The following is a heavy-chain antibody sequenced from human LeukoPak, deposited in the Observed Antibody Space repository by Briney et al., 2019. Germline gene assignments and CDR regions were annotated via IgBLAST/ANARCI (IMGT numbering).Heavy chain of an antibody. CDR3: ARDDRYCTNSVCDIYSYYFDY. D-gene: IGHD2-8*01. CDR1: GFTFSSYS. V-gene: IGHV3-21*01. Sequence: PGGSLRLSCAASGFTFSSYSMNWVRQAPGKGLEWVSSISSSSSYIYYADSVKGRFTISRDNAKNSLYLQMNSPRAEDTAVYYCARDDRYCTNSVCDIYSYYFDYWGQGTLVTVST. CDR2: ISSSSSYI. J-gene: IGHJ4*02.